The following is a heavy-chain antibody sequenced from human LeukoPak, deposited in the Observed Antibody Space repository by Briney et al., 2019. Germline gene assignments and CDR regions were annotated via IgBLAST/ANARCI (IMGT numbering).Heavy chain of an antibody. J-gene: IGHJ4*02. CDR1: GYSISLGYY. V-gene: IGHV4-38-2*02. CDR2: IYHSVST. CDR3: ARLNYGSGSYPTAESFDY. Sequence: PSETLSLTCTVSGYSISLGYYWGWIRQPPGKGLEWIGSIYHSVSTYYNPSLKSRGTISVDTSKNQFSLKLSSVTAADTAVYYCARLNYGSGSYPTAESFDYWGQGTLVTVSS. D-gene: IGHD3-10*01.